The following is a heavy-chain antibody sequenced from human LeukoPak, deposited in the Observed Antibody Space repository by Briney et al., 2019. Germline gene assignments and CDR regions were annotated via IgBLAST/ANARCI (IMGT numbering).Heavy chain of an antibody. V-gene: IGHV3-11*01. CDR3: AREYSSGYQPTDY. J-gene: IGHJ4*02. Sequence: GGSLRLSCAASGFTFSDYYMSWIRQAPGKGLEWVPYISSSGSTIYYADSVKGRFTISRDNAKNSLYLQMNSLRAEDTAVYYCAREYSSGYQPTDYWGQGTLVTVSS. D-gene: IGHD3-22*01. CDR2: ISSSGSTI. CDR1: GFTFSDYY.